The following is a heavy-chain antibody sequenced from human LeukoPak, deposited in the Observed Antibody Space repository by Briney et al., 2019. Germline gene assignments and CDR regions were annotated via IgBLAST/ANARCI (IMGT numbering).Heavy chain of an antibody. Sequence: GGSLRLSCAASGFTFDDYAMHWVRQAAGKGLEWVSGISWNSGSIGYADSVKGRFTISRDNAKNSLYLQMNSLRAEDTALYYCAKVHFVDTAMVEGAFDIWGQGTMVTVSS. CDR3: AKVHFVDTAMVEGAFDI. V-gene: IGHV3-9*01. CDR2: ISWNSGSI. CDR1: GFTFDDYA. D-gene: IGHD5-18*01. J-gene: IGHJ3*02.